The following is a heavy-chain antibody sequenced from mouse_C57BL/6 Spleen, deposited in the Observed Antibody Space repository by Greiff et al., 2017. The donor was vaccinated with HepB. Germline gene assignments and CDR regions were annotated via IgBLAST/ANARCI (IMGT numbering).Heavy chain of an antibody. CDR1: GYTFTSYW. CDR3: AKGDLYYGSSPAWFAY. D-gene: IGHD1-1*01. CDR2: INPSSGYT. V-gene: IGHV1-7*01. Sequence: QVQLQQSGAELAKPGASVKLSCKASGYTFTSYWMHWVKQRPGQGLEWIGYINPSSGYTKYNQKFKDKATLTADKSSSTAYMQLSSLTYEDSAVYYCAKGDLYYGSSPAWFAYWGQGTLVTVSA. J-gene: IGHJ3*01.